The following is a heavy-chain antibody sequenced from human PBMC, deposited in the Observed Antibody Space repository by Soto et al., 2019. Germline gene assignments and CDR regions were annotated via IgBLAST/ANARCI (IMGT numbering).Heavy chain of an antibody. D-gene: IGHD5-12*01. Sequence: QVQLVQSGAEVKKPGSSVKVSCKACGGTFSSYTISWVRQAPGQGLEWMGRIIPILGIANYAQKFQGRVTITADKSTSTAYIELSSLRSEDTAVYYCAGDSALGYCGYDKYDYWGQGTLVTVSP. CDR2: IIPILGIA. V-gene: IGHV1-69*02. J-gene: IGHJ4*02. CDR3: AGDSALGYCGYDKYDY. CDR1: GGTFSSYT.